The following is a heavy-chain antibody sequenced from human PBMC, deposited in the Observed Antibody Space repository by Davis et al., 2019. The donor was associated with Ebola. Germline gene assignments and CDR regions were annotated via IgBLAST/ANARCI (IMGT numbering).Heavy chain of an antibody. D-gene: IGHD2-15*01. Sequence: MPSETLSLTCTVSGGSISSYYWSWIRQPPGKGLEWIGYIYYSGSTNYNPSLKSRVTISLDTSKNQFSLNLNSVTAADTAIYYCSRGAYCSGDTCYRSFDYWGQGILVTVSS. V-gene: IGHV4-59*12. CDR3: SRGAYCSGDTCYRSFDY. CDR2: IYYSGST. CDR1: GGSISSYY. J-gene: IGHJ4*02.